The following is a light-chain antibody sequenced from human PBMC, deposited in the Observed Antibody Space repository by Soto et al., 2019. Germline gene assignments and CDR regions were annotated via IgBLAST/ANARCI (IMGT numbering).Light chain of an antibody. CDR3: QQRSST. CDR1: QTIRSS. V-gene: IGKV3-15*01. J-gene: IGKJ4*01. Sequence: EVVMTQSPATLSVSLGERATLSCRASQTIRSSLAWYQQKPGQAPRLLIYGASTRATDIPARFGGSGSGTEFTLTISSLQSEDFAVYYCQQRSSTFGGGTKVDIK. CDR2: GAS.